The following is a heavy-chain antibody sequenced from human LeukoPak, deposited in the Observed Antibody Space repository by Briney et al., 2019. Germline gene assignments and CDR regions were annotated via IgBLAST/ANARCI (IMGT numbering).Heavy chain of an antibody. CDR3: ARDPRAYGGNSDY. Sequence: ASLKVSCKASAYTFSGYYMHWVRQAPGQGLEWMGWINPNSGDTNYAQKAQGRVTMTRDTSITTAYMELTRLRSDDTAMYYCARDPRAYGGNSDYWGQGALVTVSS. CDR1: AYTFSGYY. CDR2: INPNSGDT. D-gene: IGHD4-23*01. V-gene: IGHV1-2*02. J-gene: IGHJ4*02.